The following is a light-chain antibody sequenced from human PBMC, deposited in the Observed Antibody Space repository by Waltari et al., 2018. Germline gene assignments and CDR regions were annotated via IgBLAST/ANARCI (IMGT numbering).Light chain of an antibody. CDR1: QSLLHSNGYNY. J-gene: IGKJ1*01. Sequence: DIVMTQSPLSLPVHPGEPASTSCSTSQSLLHSNGYNYLDWYLQKPGQSPQLLIYLGSNRASGVPDRFSGSGSGTDFTLKISRVEAEDVGVYYCMQDLQPEWTFGQGTKVEIK. CDR2: LGS. CDR3: MQDLQPEWT. V-gene: IGKV2-28*01.